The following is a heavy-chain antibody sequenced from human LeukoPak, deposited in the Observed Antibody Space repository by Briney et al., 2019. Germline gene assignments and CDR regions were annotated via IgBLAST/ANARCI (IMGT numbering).Heavy chain of an antibody. D-gene: IGHD2-15*01. CDR1: GFTFSSYG. CDR3: AKDPVVVAATRANNWFDP. Sequence: GRSLRLSCAASGFTFSSYGMHWVRQAPGKGLEWVAVISYDGSNKYYAGSVKGRFTISRDNSKNTLYLQMNSLRAEDTAVYYCAKDPVVVAATRANNWFDPWGQGTLVTVSS. J-gene: IGHJ5*02. CDR2: ISYDGSNK. V-gene: IGHV3-30*18.